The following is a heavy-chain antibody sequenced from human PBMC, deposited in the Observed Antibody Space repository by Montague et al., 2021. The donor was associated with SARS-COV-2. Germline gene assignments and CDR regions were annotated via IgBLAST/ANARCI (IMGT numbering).Heavy chain of an antibody. J-gene: IGHJ4*02. Sequence: SETLSLTCAVYGGSFSGYYWSWVRQPPGKGLEWIGEINHSGSTNNNPSLRSRITILVDTSKNQFSLKLSSVTAADTAVYYCARTGDGYNARPDYWGQGTLVTVSS. D-gene: IGHD5-24*01. CDR2: INHSGST. CDR3: ARTGDGYNARPDY. V-gene: IGHV4-34*01. CDR1: GGSFSGYY.